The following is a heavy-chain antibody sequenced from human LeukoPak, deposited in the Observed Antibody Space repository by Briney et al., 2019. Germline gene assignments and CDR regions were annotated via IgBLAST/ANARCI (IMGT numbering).Heavy chain of an antibody. Sequence: SVKVSCKASGGTFSSYAISWVRQAPGQGLEWMGGIIPIFGTANYAQKFQGRVTITADKSTSTAYMELSSLRSEDTAVYYCATVPPPEQQLVSSDAFDIWGQGTMVTVSS. CDR3: ATVPPPEQQLVSSDAFDI. CDR2: IIPIFGTA. D-gene: IGHD6-13*01. CDR1: GGTFSSYA. V-gene: IGHV1-69*06. J-gene: IGHJ3*02.